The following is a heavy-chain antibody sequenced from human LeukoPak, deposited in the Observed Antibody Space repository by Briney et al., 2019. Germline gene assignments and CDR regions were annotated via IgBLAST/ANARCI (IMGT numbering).Heavy chain of an antibody. V-gene: IGHV5-51*01. CDR2: IYPGYSDT. D-gene: IGHD3-10*01. CDR3: TARGVDYYGSGSYSDY. J-gene: IGHJ4*02. CDR1: GYSFTSYW. Sequence: PGESLKISCKGSGYSFTSYWIGWVRQMPGKGLEWMGIIYPGYSDTRYSPSFQGQVTISPDKSISTAYLQWSSLKASDTAMYYCTARGVDYYGSGSYSDYWGQGTLVAVSS.